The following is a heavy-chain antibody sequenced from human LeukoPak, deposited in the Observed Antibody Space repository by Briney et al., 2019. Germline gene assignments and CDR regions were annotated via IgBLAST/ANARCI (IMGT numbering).Heavy chain of an antibody. D-gene: IGHD1-26*01. J-gene: IGHJ4*02. CDR2: IRTDGGST. CDR1: GVTVSSYA. V-gene: IGHV3-23*01. Sequence: PGGSLRLSSAASGVTVSSYAMSWGRQAPGVGVQIVSAIRTDGGSTYSADSVKGRFTISRDNSKNTLFLQMNSLRVEETAVYICAKDYRGSFTDWGQGTLVTVSS. CDR3: AKDYRGSFTD.